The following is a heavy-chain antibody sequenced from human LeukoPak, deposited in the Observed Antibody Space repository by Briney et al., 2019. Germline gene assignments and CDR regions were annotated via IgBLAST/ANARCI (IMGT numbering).Heavy chain of an antibody. CDR3: ARGLFPYYYDSSGYCFDY. D-gene: IGHD3-22*01. V-gene: IGHV3-48*04. CDR1: GFTFSSYS. Sequence: GGSLRLSCAASGFTFSSYSMNWVRQAPGKGLEWVSYISSSSSTIYYADSVKGRFTISRDNAKNSLYLQMNSLRAEDTAVYYCARGLFPYYYDSSGYCFDYWGQGTLVTVSS. CDR2: ISSSSSTI. J-gene: IGHJ4*02.